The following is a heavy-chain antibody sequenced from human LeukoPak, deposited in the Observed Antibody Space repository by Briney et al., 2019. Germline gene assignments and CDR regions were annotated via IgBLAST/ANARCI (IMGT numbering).Heavy chain of an antibody. CDR2: IYYSGST. CDR1: GGSISSGDYY. V-gene: IGHV4-30-4*08. CDR3: ARVVDDFWSGYYPFCFDY. D-gene: IGHD3-3*01. J-gene: IGHJ4*02. Sequence: SETLSLTCTVSGGSISSGDYYWSWIRQPPGKGLEWIGYIYYSGSTYYNPSLKSRVTISVDTSKNQFSLKLSSVTAADTAVYYCARVVDDFWSGYYPFCFDYWGQGTLVTVSS.